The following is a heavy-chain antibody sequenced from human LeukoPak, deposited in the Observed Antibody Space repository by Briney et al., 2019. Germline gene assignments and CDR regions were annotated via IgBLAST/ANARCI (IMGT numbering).Heavy chain of an antibody. CDR1: GYNFTSYW. J-gene: IGHJ4*02. Sequence: GESLKISRKGSGYNFTSYWIGWVRQMPGQGLEWMGIMYPGDSDTRYSTSFQGQVTISADKSISTAYLQWSSLKTSDTAMYYCARQRSYPDYFDYWGQGTLVTVSS. D-gene: IGHD1-26*01. V-gene: IGHV5-51*01. CDR2: MYPGDSDT. CDR3: ARQRSYPDYFDY.